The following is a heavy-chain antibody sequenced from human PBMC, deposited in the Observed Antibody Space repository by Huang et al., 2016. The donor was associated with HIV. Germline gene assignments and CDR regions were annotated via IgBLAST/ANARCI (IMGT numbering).Heavy chain of an antibody. D-gene: IGHD4-17*01. CDR2: IRTLYGYT. CDR3: ARDLGTTVVPDGMDV. J-gene: IGHJ6*02. CDR1: GYTFISYG. Sequence: QVQLVQSGAEVKKPGASVKVSCRASGYTFISYGITWVRQAPGQGLEWRGGIRTLYGYTNYAQQVQGRGTMTTDTSTNTVYMEGRSLRADDTAVYDCARDLGTTVVPDGMDVWGQGTTVTVS. V-gene: IGHV1-18*04.